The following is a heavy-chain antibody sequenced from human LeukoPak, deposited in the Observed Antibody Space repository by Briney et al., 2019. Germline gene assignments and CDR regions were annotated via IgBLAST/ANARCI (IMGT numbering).Heavy chain of an antibody. CDR3: ARRNYDSSGYPTDYYYMDV. CDR1: GFTFSSYS. D-gene: IGHD3-22*01. J-gene: IGHJ6*03. Sequence: PGGSLRLFCAASGFTFSSYSMNWVRQAPGKGLEWVSYISSSSSTIYYADSVKGRFTISRDNAKNSLYLQMNSLRAEDTAVYYCARRNYDSSGYPTDYYYMDVWGKGTTVTVSS. CDR2: ISSSSSTI. V-gene: IGHV3-48*04.